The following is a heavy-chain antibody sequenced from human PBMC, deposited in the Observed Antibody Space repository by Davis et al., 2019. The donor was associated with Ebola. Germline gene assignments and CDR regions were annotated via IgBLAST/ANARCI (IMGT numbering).Heavy chain of an antibody. J-gene: IGHJ6*02. CDR2: IYHSGST. V-gene: IGHV4-4*02. CDR1: GGSISSSNW. D-gene: IGHD2-8*02. Sequence: SETLSLTCAVSGGSISSSNWWSWVRQPPGKGLEWIGEIYHSGSTNYNPSLKSRVTISVDTSKNQFSLKLSSVTAADTAVYYCARERGSDCTGGVCYFDYYYGMDVWGQGTTVTVSS. CDR3: ARERGSDCTGGVCYFDYYYGMDV.